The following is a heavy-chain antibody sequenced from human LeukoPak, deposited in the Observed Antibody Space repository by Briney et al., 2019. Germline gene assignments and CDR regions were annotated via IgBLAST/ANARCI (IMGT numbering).Heavy chain of an antibody. CDR3: ARRFYYAMDV. D-gene: IGHD3-16*01. CDR1: GYSLTVYF. J-gene: IGHJ6*02. CDR2: INPNSRDT. V-gene: IGHV1-2*02. Sequence: ASVRVSFMASGYSLTVYFMQWVRQAPGQGRQWMGWINPNSRDTNYAQKFQGRVTMARDTSISTAYMELSRLRSDDAAVYYCARRFYYAMDVWGQGSTVTVSS.